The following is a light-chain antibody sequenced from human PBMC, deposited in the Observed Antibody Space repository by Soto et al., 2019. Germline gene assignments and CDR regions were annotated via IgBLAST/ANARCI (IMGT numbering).Light chain of an antibody. J-gene: IGLJ1*01. Sequence: QSALTQPASVSGSPGQSITISCTGTSSDVGGYNYVSWYQQHPGKAPKLMIYDVSNRPPGVSNRFSGSKSGNTASLTISGLQADDEADYCCSSYTSSSTLHVFGTGTKLTVL. CDR3: SSYTSSSTLHV. CDR1: SSDVGGYNY. V-gene: IGLV2-14*01. CDR2: DVS.